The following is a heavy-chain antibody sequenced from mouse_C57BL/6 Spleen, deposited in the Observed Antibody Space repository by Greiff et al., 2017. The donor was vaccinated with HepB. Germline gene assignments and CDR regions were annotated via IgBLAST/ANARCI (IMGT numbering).Heavy chain of an antibody. D-gene: IGHD1-1*01. Sequence: EVQVVESGGDLVKPGGSLKLSCAASGFTFSSYGMSWVRQTPDKRLEWVATISSGGSYTYYPDSVKGRFTISRDNAKNTLYLQMSSLKSEDTAMYYCARDYYYGSSYPYYAMDYWGQGTSVTVSS. V-gene: IGHV5-6*01. CDR3: ARDYYYGSSYPYYAMDY. CDR2: ISSGGSYT. J-gene: IGHJ4*01. CDR1: GFTFSSYG.